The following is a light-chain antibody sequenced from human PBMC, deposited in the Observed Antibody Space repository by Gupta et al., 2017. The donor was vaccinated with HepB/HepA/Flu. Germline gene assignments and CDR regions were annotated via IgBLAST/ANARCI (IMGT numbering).Light chain of an antibody. J-gene: IGLJ3*02. CDR1: NIGTKG. Sequence: SSVLPQPPSVSVAPGTTASITWGGNNIGTKGVHWSQQMPVQAPVMVIYNDSDRLSGIPERFSGSNYGSTATLTISRVEAGDEAEYYCQVWDRIDDSAVFGGGTKLTVL. CDR2: NDS. V-gene: IGLV3-21*04. CDR3: QVWDRIDDSAV.